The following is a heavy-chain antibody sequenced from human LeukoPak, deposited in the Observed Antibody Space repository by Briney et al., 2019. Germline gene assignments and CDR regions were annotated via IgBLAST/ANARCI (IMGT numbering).Heavy chain of an antibody. V-gene: IGHV4-59*08. J-gene: IGHJ5*02. CDR1: GGSISSYY. CDR3: ARVERNYYGSGTKWGWFDP. CDR2: IYYSGST. D-gene: IGHD3-10*01. Sequence: SEILSLTCTVSGGSISSYYWSWIRQPPGKGLEWIGYIYYSGSTNYNPSLKSRVTISVDTSKNQFSLKLSSVTAADTAVYYCARVERNYYGSGTKWGWFDPWGQGTLVTVSS.